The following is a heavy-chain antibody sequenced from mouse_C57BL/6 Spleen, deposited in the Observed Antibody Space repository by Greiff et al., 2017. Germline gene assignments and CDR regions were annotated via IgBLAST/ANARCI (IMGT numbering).Heavy chain of an antibody. CDR3: ARIYYYGRDGAWFAD. V-gene: IGHV5-4*01. D-gene: IGHD1-1*01. CDR1: GFSFSSYA. J-gene: IGHJ3*01. Sequence: EVQLVESGGGLVKPGGSLKLSCAASGFSFSSYAMSWVRQTPEKRLEWVATISDGDSYTYYPDNVKGRFTISRDNAKNKLYLQMSHLKSEDTAMYYGARIYYYGRDGAWFADWGQGVLVTVS. CDR2: ISDGDSYT.